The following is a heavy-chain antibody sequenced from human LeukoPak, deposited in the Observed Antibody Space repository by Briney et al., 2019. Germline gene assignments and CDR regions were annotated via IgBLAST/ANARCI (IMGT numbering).Heavy chain of an antibody. CDR1: GYIFTSYY. D-gene: IGHD6-25*01. Sequence: VASVKVSCKASGYIFTSYYIHWVRQAPGQGLEWMGIINPSGGSTIYPQKFRGRVSMTRDTSTSTVYMELSSLRSEDTAVYYCARVPFLLSGFWDYWGQGTLVTVSS. CDR2: INPSGGST. V-gene: IGHV1-46*01. J-gene: IGHJ4*02. CDR3: ARVPFLLSGFWDY.